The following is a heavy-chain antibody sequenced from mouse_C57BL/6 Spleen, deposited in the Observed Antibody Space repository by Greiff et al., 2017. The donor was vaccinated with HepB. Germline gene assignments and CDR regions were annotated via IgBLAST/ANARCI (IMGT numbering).Heavy chain of an antibody. CDR2: IDPSDSYT. J-gene: IGHJ4*01. D-gene: IGHD2-2*01. V-gene: IGHV1-50*01. CDR1: GYTFTSYW. CDR3: ARGGYDGYAMDY. Sequence: VQLQESGAELVKPGASVKLSCKASGYTFTSYWMQWVKQRPGQGLEWIGEIDPSDSYTNYNQKFKGKATLTVDTSSSTAYMQLSSLTSEDSAVYYCARGGYDGYAMDYWGQGTSVTVSS.